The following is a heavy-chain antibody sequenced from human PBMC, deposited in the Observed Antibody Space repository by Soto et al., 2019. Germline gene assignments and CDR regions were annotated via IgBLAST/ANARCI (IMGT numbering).Heavy chain of an antibody. CDR1: GGSISSYY. Sequence: SETLSLTCTVSGGSISSYYWSWIRQPPGKGLEWIGYIYYSGSTNYNPSLKSRVTISVDTSKNQFSLKLSSVTAADTAVYYCARETIRSYGDYEYAFDIWGQGTMVTVSS. CDR3: ARETIRSYGDYEYAFDI. CDR2: IYYSGST. D-gene: IGHD4-17*01. J-gene: IGHJ3*02. V-gene: IGHV4-59*01.